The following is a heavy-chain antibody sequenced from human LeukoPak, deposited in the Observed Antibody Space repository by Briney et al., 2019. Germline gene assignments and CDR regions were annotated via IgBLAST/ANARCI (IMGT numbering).Heavy chain of an antibody. Sequence: SVKVSCKASGGTFSNYAISWVRQAPGQGLEWMGGIIPIFGTANYAQKFQGRVTITADESTSTAYMELSSLRSEDTAVYYCARNHYDFWSEISQPPWWFDPWGQGTLVTVSS. D-gene: IGHD3-3*01. CDR3: ARNHYDFWSEISQPPWWFDP. CDR1: GGTFSNYA. V-gene: IGHV1-69*13. CDR2: IIPIFGTA. J-gene: IGHJ5*02.